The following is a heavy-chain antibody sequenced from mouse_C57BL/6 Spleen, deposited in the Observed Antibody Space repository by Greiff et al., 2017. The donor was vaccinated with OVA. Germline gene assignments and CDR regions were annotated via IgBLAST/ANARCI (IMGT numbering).Heavy chain of an antibody. J-gene: IGHJ2*01. CDR2: IYPSDSET. CDR3: ARGGLLSYYFDY. V-gene: IGHV1-61*01. CDR1: GYTFTSYW. Sequence: VQLQQPGAELVRPGSSVKLSCKASGYTFTSYWMDWVKQRPGQGLEWIGNIYPSDSETHYNQKFKDKATLTVDKSSSTAYMQLSSLTSEDSAVYYCARGGLLSYYFDYWGQGTTLTVSS. D-gene: IGHD3-3*01.